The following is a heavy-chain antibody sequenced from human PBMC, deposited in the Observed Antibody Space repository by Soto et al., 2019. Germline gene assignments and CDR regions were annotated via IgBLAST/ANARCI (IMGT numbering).Heavy chain of an antibody. CDR2: MSGSGDST. J-gene: IGHJ4*02. CDR3: ARRSSGWFFDY. D-gene: IGHD6-19*01. Sequence: EVQLLESGGGLVQPGGSLRLSCAASGFTFSSYAMSWVRQAPGKGLEWVSVMSGSGDSTYYADSVKGRFTISRDNSKSTLHLQMISLRAEDTAVYYCARRSSGWFFDYWGQGTLVTVSS. V-gene: IGHV3-23*01. CDR1: GFTFSSYA.